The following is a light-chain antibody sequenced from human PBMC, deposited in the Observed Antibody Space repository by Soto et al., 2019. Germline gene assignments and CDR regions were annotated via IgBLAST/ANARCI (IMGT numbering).Light chain of an antibody. J-gene: IGLJ1*01. CDR2: DTS. CDR3: LISSSGSAL. Sequence: QAVVTQEPSLTVSPGGTVTLSCGSSTGAVTSGNYPYWYQQKPGQAPRTLIYDTSNKPSWTPARFSGSLRGGKAALTLSGAPTEDEADHYRLISSSGSALFGTGTKLTVL. V-gene: IGLV7-46*01. CDR1: TGAVTSGNY.